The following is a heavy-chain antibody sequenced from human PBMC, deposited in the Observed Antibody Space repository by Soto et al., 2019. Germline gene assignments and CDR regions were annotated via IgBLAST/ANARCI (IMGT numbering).Heavy chain of an antibody. CDR2: INPDSGGT. D-gene: IGHD3-9*01. J-gene: IGHJ4*02. Sequence: QVQLVQSGAEVKKSGPSVKVYCKASGYTFIGYFMNWVRQVPGQGLEWMGWINPDSGGTNYAQKFQGRVTMTRDTFIRAVYMELNGMTSADAAVYFCARTNYYALLADYYRAYDYLGQGTAVTVSS. V-gene: IGHV1-2*02. CDR3: ARTNYYALLADYYRAYDY. CDR1: GYTFIGYF.